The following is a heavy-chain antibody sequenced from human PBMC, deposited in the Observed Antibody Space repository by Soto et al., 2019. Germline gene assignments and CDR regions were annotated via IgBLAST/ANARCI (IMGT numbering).Heavy chain of an antibody. CDR2: ISAYNGNT. CDR3: ARAQYYYDSSGYFVRESTYYFDY. CDR1: GYTFTSYG. Sequence: ASVKVSCKASGYTFTSYGISWVRQAPGQGLEWMGWISAYNGNTNYAQKLQGRVTMTTDTSTSTAYMELRSLRSDDTAVYYCARAQYYYDSSGYFVRESTYYFDYWGQGTLVTVSS. V-gene: IGHV1-18*01. D-gene: IGHD3-22*01. J-gene: IGHJ4*02.